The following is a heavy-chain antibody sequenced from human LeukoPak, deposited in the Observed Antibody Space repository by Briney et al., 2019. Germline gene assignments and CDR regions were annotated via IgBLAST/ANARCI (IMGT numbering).Heavy chain of an antibody. V-gene: IGHV1-18*01. CDR3: ARERANPAGYYYYMDV. Sequence: ASVKVSCKTSGYTFTSYGISWVRQAPGQGLEWMGWISAYNGNTNYAQKLQGRVTMTTDTSTSTAYMELRSLRSEDTAVYYCARERANPAGYYYYMDVWGKGTTVTVSS. D-gene: IGHD4/OR15-4a*01. CDR1: GYTFTSYG. J-gene: IGHJ6*03. CDR2: ISAYNGNT.